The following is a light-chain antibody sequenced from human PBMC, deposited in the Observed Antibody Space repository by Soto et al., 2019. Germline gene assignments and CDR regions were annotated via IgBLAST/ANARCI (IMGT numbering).Light chain of an antibody. CDR1: QSVSSN. Sequence: EIVMTQYPATLSVSPGERATLSCGASQSVSSNLAWYQQRPGQATRLLRYGGSTRATGVPARFSGSGSGTDFTLTISRLEPEDFAVYYCQHCQPYGDSHPLTFGGGTKVDIK. J-gene: IGKJ4*01. CDR3: QHCQPYGDSHPLT. V-gene: IGKV3-15*01. CDR2: GGS.